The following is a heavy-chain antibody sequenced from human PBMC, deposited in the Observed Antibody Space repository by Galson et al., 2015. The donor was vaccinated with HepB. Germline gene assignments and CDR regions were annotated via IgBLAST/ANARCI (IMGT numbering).Heavy chain of an antibody. V-gene: IGHV4-61*01. J-gene: IGHJ6*02. CDR2: IYYSGST. CDR1: GGSVSSGSYY. D-gene: IGHD4-17*01. Sequence: LSLTCTVSGGSVSSGSYYWSWIRQPPGKGLEWIGYIYYSGSTSYNPSLKSRVTISVDTSKNQFSLKLSSVTATDTAVYYCARDLSYGDPIYYYYGMDVWGQGTTITVSS. CDR3: ARDLSYGDPIYYYYGMDV.